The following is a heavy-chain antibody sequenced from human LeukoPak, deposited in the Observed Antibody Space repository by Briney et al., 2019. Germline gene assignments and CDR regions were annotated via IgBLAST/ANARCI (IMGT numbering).Heavy chain of an antibody. CDR1: GGSVSSGSYY. Sequence: SETLSLTCTVSGGSVSSGSYYWSWIRQPPGKGLEWIGYIYYSGSTNYNPSLMSRVTISVDTSKNQFSLKVSSVAAVDTAVYFCARDPQYSSSSDAFDIWGQGTMVTVSS. CDR3: ARDPQYSSSSDAFDI. V-gene: IGHV4-61*01. D-gene: IGHD6-13*01. CDR2: IYYSGST. J-gene: IGHJ3*02.